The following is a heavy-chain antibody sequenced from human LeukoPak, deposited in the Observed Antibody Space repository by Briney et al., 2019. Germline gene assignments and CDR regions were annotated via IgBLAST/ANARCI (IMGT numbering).Heavy chain of an antibody. CDR2: IYYTGST. D-gene: IGHD6-19*01. CDR3: AREVVAVAGSYFDS. V-gene: IGHV4-59*01. Sequence: SETLSLTCTVSSGSISTYYWSWIRQPPGKGLQWIGYIYYTGSTNYNSSLKSRVTISLDTSKNQFSLRLSSVTAADTAVYFCAREVVAVAGSYFDSWGQGTLVTVSS. J-gene: IGHJ4*02. CDR1: SGSISTYY.